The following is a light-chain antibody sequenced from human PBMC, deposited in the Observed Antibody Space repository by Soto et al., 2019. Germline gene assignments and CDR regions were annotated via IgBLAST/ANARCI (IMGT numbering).Light chain of an antibody. J-gene: IGLJ1*01. V-gene: IGLV2-23*02. CDR3: CSCADCTYV. Sequence: QSALTQPASVSGSPGQTITISCTGTSSDIGSYDLVSWYQQHPGTAPKLIIYEVTKRPSGVSTRFSGSKSGNTASLTISGLQAVDEADYYSCSCADCTYVFGTGTKVTVL. CDR1: SSDIGSYDL. CDR2: EVT.